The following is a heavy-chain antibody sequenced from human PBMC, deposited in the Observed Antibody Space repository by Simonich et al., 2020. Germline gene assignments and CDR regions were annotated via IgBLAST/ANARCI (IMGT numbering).Heavy chain of an antibody. CDR3: ARDYSNYDAFDI. J-gene: IGHJ3*02. V-gene: IGHV3-74*01. D-gene: IGHD4-4*01. Sequence: EVQLVESGGGLVQPGGSLRLSCAASGFTFSSYWIDWVRQAPGKGLVWGSRIKSDGSSTSYADSVKGRFTISRDNAKNTLYLQMNSLRAEDTAVYYCARDYSNYDAFDIWGQGTMVTVSS. CDR1: GFTFSSYW. CDR2: IKSDGSST.